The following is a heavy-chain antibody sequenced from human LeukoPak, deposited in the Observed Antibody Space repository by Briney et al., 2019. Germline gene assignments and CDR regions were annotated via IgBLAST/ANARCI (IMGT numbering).Heavy chain of an antibody. D-gene: IGHD2-2*01. CDR1: GGSLNNYY. Sequence: KTSETLSLTCTVSGGSLNNYYWSWIRQPPGKGLEWIGYIHYSGNTNYNPSLESRVTILVDTSKNQFSLKLSSVTAADTAVYYCARDARTSYANWFDPWGQGTLVTVSS. CDR2: IHYSGNT. CDR3: ARDARTSYANWFDP. J-gene: IGHJ5*02. V-gene: IGHV4-59*01.